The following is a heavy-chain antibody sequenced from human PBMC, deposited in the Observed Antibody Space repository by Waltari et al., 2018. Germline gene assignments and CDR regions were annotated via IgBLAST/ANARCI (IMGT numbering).Heavy chain of an antibody. J-gene: IGHJ4*02. CDR3: ARWRAGIAVADYYFDY. V-gene: IGHV4-4*02. CDR1: GGPISTSHW. CDR2: IYHSGST. Sequence: QVQLQESGPGLVKPSGTLSLTCAVSGGPISTSHWWSCLRPSTGKGLEWIGEIYHSGSTNYNPSLKSRVTISVDKSKNQFSLKLSSVTAADTAVYYCARWRAGIAVADYYFDYWGQGTLVTVSS. D-gene: IGHD6-19*01.